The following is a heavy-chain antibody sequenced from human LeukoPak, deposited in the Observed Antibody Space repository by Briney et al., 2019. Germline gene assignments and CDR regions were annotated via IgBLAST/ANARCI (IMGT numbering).Heavy chain of an antibody. D-gene: IGHD3-10*01. J-gene: IGHJ4*02. CDR2: ISYDGSNK. V-gene: IGHV3-30-3*01. CDR1: GFTFSSYA. Sequence: GGSLRLSCAASGFTFSSYAMHWVRQAPGKGLEWVAVISYDGSNKYYADSVKGRFTISRDNSKNTLYLQMNSLRAEDTALYYCAKGGRGSGSYYNVGYFDYWGQGTLVTVSS. CDR3: AKGGRGSGSYYNVGYFDY.